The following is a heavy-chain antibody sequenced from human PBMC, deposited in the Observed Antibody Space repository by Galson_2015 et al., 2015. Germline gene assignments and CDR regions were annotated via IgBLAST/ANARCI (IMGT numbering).Heavy chain of an antibody. J-gene: IGHJ4*02. Sequence: SLRLSCAASGFTFSSYAMSWVRQAPGKGLEWVSAISGSGGSTYYADSVKGRFTISRDNSKNTLYLQMNSLRAEDTAVYYCAKDFDWLPTYFDYWGQGTLVTVSS. CDR1: GFTFSSYA. CDR2: ISGSGGST. V-gene: IGHV3-23*01. D-gene: IGHD3-9*01. CDR3: AKDFDWLPTYFDY.